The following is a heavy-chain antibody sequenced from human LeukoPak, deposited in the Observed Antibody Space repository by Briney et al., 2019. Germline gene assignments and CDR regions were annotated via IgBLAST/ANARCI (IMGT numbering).Heavy chain of an antibody. CDR1: GFIFSSYS. CDR3: ARDPQYDYVWGSYGYDY. Sequence: EGSLRLSCAASGFIFSSYSMNWVRQAPGKGLEWVSYISSSSSTIYCADSVKGRFTISRDNAKNSLYLQMNSLRAEDTAVYYCARDPQYDYVWGSYGYDYWGQGTLVTVSS. D-gene: IGHD3-16*01. V-gene: IGHV3-48*01. CDR2: ISSSSSTI. J-gene: IGHJ4*02.